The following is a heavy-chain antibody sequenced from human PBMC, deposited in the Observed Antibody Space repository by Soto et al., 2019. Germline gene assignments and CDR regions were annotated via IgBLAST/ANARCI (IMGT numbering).Heavy chain of an antibody. J-gene: IGHJ6*03. CDR2: MNPNSGNT. CDR1: GYTFTSYD. Sequence: GASVKVSCKASGYTFTSYDINWVRQATGQGLEWMGWMNPNSGNTGYAQKFQGRVTISRDNAKNSLYLQMNSLRAEDTAVYYCARRDIVATFSYYYYYMDVWGKGTTVTVSS. CDR3: ARRDIVATFSYYYYYMDV. D-gene: IGHD5-12*01. V-gene: IGHV1-8*01.